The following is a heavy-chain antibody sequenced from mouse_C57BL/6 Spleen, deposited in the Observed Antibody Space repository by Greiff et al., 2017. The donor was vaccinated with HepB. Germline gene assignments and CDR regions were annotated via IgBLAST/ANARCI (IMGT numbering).Heavy chain of an antibody. D-gene: IGHD1-1*01. CDR3: ARWVYGSNYFDY. CDR2: INPNNGGT. V-gene: IGHV1-18*01. J-gene: IGHJ2*01. CDR1: GYTFTDYN. Sequence: EVKLMESGPELVKPGASVKIPCKASGYTFTDYNMDWVKQSHGKSLEWIGDINPNNGGTIYNQKFKGKATLTVDKSSSTAYMELRSLTSEDTAVYYCARWVYGSNYFDYWGQGTTLTVSS.